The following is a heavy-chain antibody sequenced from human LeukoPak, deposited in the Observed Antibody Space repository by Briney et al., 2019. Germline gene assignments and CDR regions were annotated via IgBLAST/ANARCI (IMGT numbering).Heavy chain of an antibody. CDR2: ISSSGST. CDR1: GDSISRGDYY. J-gene: IGHJ3*02. CDR3: ARGPYSYDSSGAFDI. D-gene: IGHD3-22*01. Sequence: ASETLSLTCTVSGDSISRGDYYWSWIRQPAGKGLEWIGRISSSGSTNYNPSLKSRVTISVDTSKNQFSLKLSSVTAADTAVYFCARGPYSYDSSGAFDIWGQGTMVTVSS. V-gene: IGHV4-61*02.